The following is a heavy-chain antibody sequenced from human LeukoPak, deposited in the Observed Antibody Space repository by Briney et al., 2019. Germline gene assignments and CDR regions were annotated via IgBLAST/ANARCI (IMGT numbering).Heavy chain of an antibody. Sequence: ASVKVSCKASGYTFTSYAMHWVRQAPGQRLEWMGWINAGNGNTKYSQEFQGRVAITRDTSASTAYMELSSLRSEDTAVYYCARVAGVGIYHYYYYMDVWGKGTTVTVSS. CDR1: GYTFTSYA. D-gene: IGHD1-14*01. V-gene: IGHV1-3*03. CDR2: INAGNGNT. J-gene: IGHJ6*03. CDR3: ARVAGVGIYHYYYYMDV.